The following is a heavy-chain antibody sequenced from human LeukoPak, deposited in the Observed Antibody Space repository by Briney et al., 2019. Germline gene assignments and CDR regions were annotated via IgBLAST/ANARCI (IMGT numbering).Heavy chain of an antibody. V-gene: IGHV1-2*02. CDR2: INPNSGGT. D-gene: IGHD1-7*01. J-gene: IGHJ4*02. CDR1: GTTFTSNG. Sequence: ASVKVSCKASGTTFTSNGISWVRQAPGQGLKWMGWINPNSGGTNYAQKFQGRVTMTRDTSISTAYMELSRLRSDDTAVYYCARSMSITGTTGYWGQGTLVTVSS. CDR3: ARSMSITGTTGY.